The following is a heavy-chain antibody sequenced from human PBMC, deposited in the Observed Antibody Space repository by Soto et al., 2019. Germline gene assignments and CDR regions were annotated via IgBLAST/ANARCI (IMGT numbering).Heavy chain of an antibody. CDR3: ASVGGGYTPKYFDY. J-gene: IGHJ4*02. V-gene: IGHV1-18*04. CDR2: ISAYNGNT. D-gene: IGHD5-12*01. CDR1: GYTFTSYG. Sequence: ASVKVSCKSSGYTFTSYGISWVRQAPGQGLEWMGWISAYNGNTNYAQKLQGRVTMTTDTSTSTAYMELRSLRSDDTAVYYCASVGGGYTPKYFDYWGQGTLVTLPA.